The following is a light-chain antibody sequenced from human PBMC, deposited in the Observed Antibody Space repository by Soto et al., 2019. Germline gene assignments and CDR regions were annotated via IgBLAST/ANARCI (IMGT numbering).Light chain of an antibody. CDR3: SSYTSSTSVA. CDR2: AVS. CDR1: SSDVGGYNY. V-gene: IGLV2-14*01. Sequence: QSALTQPASVSGSPGQSITISCTGTSSDVGGYNYVSWYQQHPGKAPKLIIYAVSNRPSGVSHRFSGYKSGNTASLAISVLQAEDDAEYYCSSYTSSTSVAFGGGTKVTVL. J-gene: IGLJ2*01.